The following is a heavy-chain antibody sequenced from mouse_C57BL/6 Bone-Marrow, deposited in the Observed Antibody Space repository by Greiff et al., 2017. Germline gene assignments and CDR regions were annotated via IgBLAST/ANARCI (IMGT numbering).Heavy chain of an antibody. CDR3: ARHERYYDYEGYFDY. CDR1: GYIFTEYT. V-gene: IGHV1-62-2*01. J-gene: IGHJ2*01. CDR2: FYPGSGSI. D-gene: IGHD2-4*01. Sequence: VKPGASVKLSCKASGYIFTEYTIHWVKQRSGQGLEWIGWFYPGSGSIKYNERFKDKATLTADKSSNTVYMELSRLTSEDSAVYFCARHERYYDYEGYFDYWGQGTTLTVSS.